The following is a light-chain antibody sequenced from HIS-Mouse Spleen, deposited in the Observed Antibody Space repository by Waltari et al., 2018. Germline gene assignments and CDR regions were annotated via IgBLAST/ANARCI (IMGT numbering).Light chain of an antibody. J-gene: IGLJ2*01. CDR1: SSDVGGYNY. CDR2: EFS. V-gene: IGLV2-14*01. CDR3: SSYTSSSTLV. Sequence: QSALTQPASVSGSPGQSITISCTGTSSDVGGYNYVSWYQQHPGKAPQLMIYEFSNRPSGVSNRFSGSKSGHTASLTISGLQAEDEADYYCSSYTSSSTLVFGGGTKLTVL.